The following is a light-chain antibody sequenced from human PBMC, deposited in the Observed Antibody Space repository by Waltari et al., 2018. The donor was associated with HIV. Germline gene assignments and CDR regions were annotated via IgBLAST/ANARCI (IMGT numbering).Light chain of an antibody. CDR1: RSNIGAGYD. V-gene: IGLV1-40*01. J-gene: IGLJ3*02. CDR2: GNS. CDR3: QSYDSSLSDSRV. Sequence: QSVLTPPPSVSGAPGQRVTIPCTGSRSNIGAGYDVHWYQQLPGTAPKLLIYGNSNRPSGVPDRFSGSKSGTSASLAITGLQAEDEADYYCQSYDSSLSDSRVFGGGTKLTVL.